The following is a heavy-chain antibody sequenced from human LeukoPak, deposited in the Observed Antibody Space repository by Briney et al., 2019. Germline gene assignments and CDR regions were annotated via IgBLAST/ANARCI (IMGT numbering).Heavy chain of an antibody. J-gene: IGHJ6*02. CDR3: AAPGGPYYDFWSGYYYYYGMDV. CDR1: GFTFTSSA. Sequence: SVKVSCKASGFTFTSSAVQWVRQARGQRLEWIGWIVVGGGNTNYAQKFQERVTITRDMSTSTAYMELSSLRSEDTAVYYCAAPGGPYYDFWSGYYYYYGMDVWGQGTTVTVSS. V-gene: IGHV1-58*01. D-gene: IGHD3-3*01. CDR2: IVVGGGNT.